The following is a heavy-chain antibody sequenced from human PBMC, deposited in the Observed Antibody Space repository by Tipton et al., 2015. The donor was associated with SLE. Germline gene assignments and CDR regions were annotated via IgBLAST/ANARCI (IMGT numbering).Heavy chain of an antibody. CDR1: GGSFSGYY. J-gene: IGHJ5*02. V-gene: IGHV4-34*01. Sequence: TLSLTCAVYGGSFSGYYWSWIRQPPGKGLEWIGEINHSGSTNYNPSLKSRVTISVDTSKNQFSLKLSSVTAADTAVYYCARGRLSGPRGGFDPWGQGTLVTVSS. CDR2: INHSGST. CDR3: ARGRLSGPRGGFDP. D-gene: IGHD5-12*01.